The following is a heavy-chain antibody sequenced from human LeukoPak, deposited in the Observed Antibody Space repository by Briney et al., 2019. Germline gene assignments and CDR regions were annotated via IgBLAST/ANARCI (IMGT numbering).Heavy chain of an antibody. D-gene: IGHD4-17*01. CDR3: ARADFGDYALDP. CDR1: GYTFTSYD. Sequence: ASVKVSCKASGYTFTSYDTNWVRQATGQGLEWMGWMNPNSGNTGYAQRFQGRVTMTRNTSISTAHMELSSLRSEDTAVFYCARADFGDYALDPWGQGTQVTVSS. V-gene: IGHV1-8*01. J-gene: IGHJ5*02. CDR2: MNPNSGNT.